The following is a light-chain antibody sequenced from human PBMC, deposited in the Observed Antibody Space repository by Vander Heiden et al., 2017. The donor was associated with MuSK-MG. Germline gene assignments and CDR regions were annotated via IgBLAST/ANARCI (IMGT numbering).Light chain of an antibody. CDR1: QSVSSN. CDR3: KKDHILIT. V-gene: IGKV3-15*01. Sequence: EIVMTQSPATLSVSPGERATLPCRASQSVSSNLAWYQPKPGQDTRLDIYGASTRAHGIPGRFSGSGSGTEFTLSISSLQSEDFAVYYWKKDHILITFGQGTQLEIK. CDR2: GAS. J-gene: IGKJ5*01.